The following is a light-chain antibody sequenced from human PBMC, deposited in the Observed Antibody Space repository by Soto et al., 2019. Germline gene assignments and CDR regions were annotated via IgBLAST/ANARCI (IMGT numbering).Light chain of an antibody. CDR3: SSYTSSSTLV. CDR2: EVS. CDR1: SSDVGGYNY. J-gene: IGLJ1*01. Sequence: QSVLTHPASVSGSPGQSITISCTGTSSDVGGYNYVSWYQQHPGKAPKLMIYEVSNRPSGVSNRFSGSKSGNTASLTTSGLQAEDEADYYCSSYTSSSTLVFGTGTKVTVL. V-gene: IGLV2-14*01.